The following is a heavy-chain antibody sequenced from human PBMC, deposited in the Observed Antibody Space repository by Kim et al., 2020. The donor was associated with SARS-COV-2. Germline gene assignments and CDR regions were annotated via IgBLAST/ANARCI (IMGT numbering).Heavy chain of an antibody. V-gene: IGHV4-59*01. CDR3: ARVGGYYGDSHFDY. D-gene: IGHD4-17*01. J-gene: IGHJ4*02. Sequence: TPSLKSRVPISVDTSKNQFSLKLSSVTAADTAVYYCARVGGYYGDSHFDYWGQGTLVTVSS.